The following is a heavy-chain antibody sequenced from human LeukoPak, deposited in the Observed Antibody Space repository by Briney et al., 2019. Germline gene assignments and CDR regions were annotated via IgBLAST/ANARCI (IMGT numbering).Heavy chain of an antibody. D-gene: IGHD3-10*01. CDR2: ITASGDNT. Sequence: PGGSLSLSCAASGFTFSSYAMGWVRQAPGKGLEWVSAITASGDNTYYADSVKGRFTISRDNSKNTLYLQMNSLRAEDTAVFYCAKGNGYSYGRYYFDYWGQGTRVTVS. CDR3: AKGNGYSYGRYYFDY. J-gene: IGHJ4*02. V-gene: IGHV3-23*01. CDR1: GFTFSSYA.